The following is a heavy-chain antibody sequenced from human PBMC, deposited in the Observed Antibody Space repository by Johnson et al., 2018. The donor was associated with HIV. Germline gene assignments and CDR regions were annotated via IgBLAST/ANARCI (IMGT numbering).Heavy chain of an antibody. CDR3: ASTGTIRATRSPLDYYDRGVPPYDAFDI. CDR2: ISSDGSNK. V-gene: IGHV3-30-3*01. Sequence: QVQLVESGGGVVQPGRSLRLSCAASGFTFSSYAMHWVRQAPGKGLEWVAVISSDGSNKYYADSVKGRFTIPRANSQNTLSLQMNSLRAEDTAVYYCASTGTIRATRSPLDYYDRGVPPYDAFDIWGQGTMVTVSS. D-gene: IGHD3-22*01. J-gene: IGHJ3*02. CDR1: GFTFSSYA.